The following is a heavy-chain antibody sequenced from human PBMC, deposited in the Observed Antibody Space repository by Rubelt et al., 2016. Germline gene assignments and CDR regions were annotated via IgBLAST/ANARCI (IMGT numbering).Heavy chain of an antibody. CDR3: ARVACSSTCLVDY. V-gene: IGHV3-33*01. J-gene: IGHJ4*02. CDR1: GFTFRNYG. D-gene: IGHD2-2*01. CDR2: IWWDGSNK. Sequence: QVQLVESGGGVVQPGRSLRLSCATSGFTFRNYGMHWVRQAPGKGLEWVAGIWWDGSNKYYADSVKDRFTGSRENSRNTVYLQMNSLRAEDTAVYYCARVACSSTCLVDYWGQGTLVTVAS.